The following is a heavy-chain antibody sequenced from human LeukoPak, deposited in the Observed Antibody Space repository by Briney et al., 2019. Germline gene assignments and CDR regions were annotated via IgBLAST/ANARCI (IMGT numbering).Heavy chain of an antibody. V-gene: IGHV1-24*01. CDR1: GYTLTELS. D-gene: IGHD3-10*01. CDR2: FDPEDGET. J-gene: IGHJ6*02. CDR3: ATSYGSGSYDPGFGMDV. Sequence: ASVKAFCKVSGYTLTELSMHWVRQAPGKGLEWMGGFDPEDGETIYAQKFQGRVTMTEDTSTDTAYMELSSLRSEDTAVYYCATSYGSGSYDPGFGMDVWGQGTTVTVSS.